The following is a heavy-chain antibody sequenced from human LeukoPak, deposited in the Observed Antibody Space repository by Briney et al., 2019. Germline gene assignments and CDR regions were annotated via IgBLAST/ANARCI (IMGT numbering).Heavy chain of an antibody. Sequence: PGGSLRLSCAASGFTFRNYAMNWVRQAPGEGLEWVSGISGSTSGTYYADSVKGRFTISRDNSKNTLYLQMNSLRAEDTAVYYCAKGPSSGWYYFDYWGQGTLVTVSS. J-gene: IGHJ4*02. D-gene: IGHD6-19*01. CDR3: AKGPSSGWYYFDY. V-gene: IGHV3-23*01. CDR2: ISGSTSGT. CDR1: GFTFRNYA.